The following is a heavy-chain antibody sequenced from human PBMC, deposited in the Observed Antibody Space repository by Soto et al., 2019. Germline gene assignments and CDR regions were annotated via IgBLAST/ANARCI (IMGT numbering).Heavy chain of an antibody. CDR2: IYYSGST. CDR3: ASSPIPAARRQYSYGYGQLDFDY. J-gene: IGHJ4*02. CDR1: GGSISSYY. D-gene: IGHD5-18*01. Sequence: SETLSLTCTVSGGSISSYYWSWIRQPPGKGLEWIGYIYYSGSTNYNPSLQSRVTISVDTSKNQFSLKLSSVTAADTAVYYCASSPIPAARRQYSYGYGQLDFDYWGQGTLVTVSS. V-gene: IGHV4-59*01.